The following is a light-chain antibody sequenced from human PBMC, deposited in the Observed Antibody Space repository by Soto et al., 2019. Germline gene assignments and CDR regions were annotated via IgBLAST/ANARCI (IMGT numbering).Light chain of an antibody. CDR2: DAS. CDR3: QHYDTLPLPVYT. J-gene: IGKJ2*01. Sequence: DIQMTQSPSSLSASVGDRVTITCQASQDISNNLNWYQQKPGKAPKVLIYDASTLAAGVPSRFSGSGSGTDFALTISGLRPEDFATYYCQHYDTLPLPVYTFGQGTKLEI. CDR1: QDISNN. V-gene: IGKV1-33*01.